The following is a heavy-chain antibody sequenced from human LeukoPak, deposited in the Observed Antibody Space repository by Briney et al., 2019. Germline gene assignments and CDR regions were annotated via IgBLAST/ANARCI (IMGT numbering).Heavy chain of an antibody. V-gene: IGHV3-23*01. CDR3: AKDYRKRYSSGWFDY. J-gene: IGHJ4*02. Sequence: PGGSLRLSCTASGFTFTDYIMHWVRQAPGKGLEWVSAISGSGGSTYYADSVKGRFTISRDNSKNTLYLQMNSLRAEDTAVYYCAKDYRKRYSSGWFDYWGQGTLVTVSS. D-gene: IGHD6-19*01. CDR1: GFTFTDYI. CDR2: ISGSGGST.